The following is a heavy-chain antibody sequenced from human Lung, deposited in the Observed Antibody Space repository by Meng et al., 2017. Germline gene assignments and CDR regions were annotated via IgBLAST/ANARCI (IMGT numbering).Heavy chain of an antibody. V-gene: IGHV6-1*01. CDR1: GDSVSSNSAA. CDR2: TYYRSKWYN. J-gene: IGHJ4*02. CDR3: ARSGYCSGSSCYGSFDS. Sequence: QVHLQQSGPGLVKPSQTLSLTCAISGDSVSSNSAAWNWIRQSPSRGLEWLGRTYYRSKWYNGYAVSVRSRITINPDTSKNQFSLQLNSVTPEDTAVYSCARSGYCSGSSCYGSFDSWGQGTLVTVYS. D-gene: IGHD2-15*01.